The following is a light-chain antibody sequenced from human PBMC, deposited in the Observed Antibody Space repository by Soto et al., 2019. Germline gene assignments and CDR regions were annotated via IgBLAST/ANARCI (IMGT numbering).Light chain of an antibody. CDR1: QSVSNN. CDR2: GAS. CDR3: QQYNNWPSIT. Sequence: ESVFTQSQGTPSLSPGERATPSCRAIQSVSNNYLAWYQQKPGQAPRLLIYGASTRATGIPARFSGSGSGTEFTLTISSLQSEDFAVYYCQQYNNWPSITFGQGTRLEIK. J-gene: IGKJ5*01. V-gene: IGKV3-15*01.